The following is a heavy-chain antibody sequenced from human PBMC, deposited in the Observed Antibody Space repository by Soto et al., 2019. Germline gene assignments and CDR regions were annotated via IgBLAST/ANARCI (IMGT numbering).Heavy chain of an antibody. D-gene: IGHD3-3*01. J-gene: IGHJ3*02. Sequence: GGSLRLSCAASGFTFSSYWMHWVRQVPGKGLVWVSRINSDGSSTFYADSVKGRFTISRDNAKNTLYLQMNSLRVEDTAVYYCARGNHWNAFDIWGQGTMVTVSS. CDR1: GFTFSSYW. CDR3: ARGNHWNAFDI. V-gene: IGHV3-74*01. CDR2: INSDGSST.